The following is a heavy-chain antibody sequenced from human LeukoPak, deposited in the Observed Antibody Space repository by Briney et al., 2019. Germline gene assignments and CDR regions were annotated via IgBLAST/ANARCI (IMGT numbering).Heavy chain of an antibody. D-gene: IGHD3-3*01. CDR3: ARDNTYYDFWSGYYILYYFDY. Sequence: ASVKVSCKASGYTFTGYYMHWLRQAPGQGLEWKGWINPNSGGTNYAQKFQGRVTMTRDTSISTAYMELSRLRSDDTAVYYCARDNTYYDFWSGYYILYYFDYWGQGTLVTVSS. CDR2: INPNSGGT. J-gene: IGHJ4*02. CDR1: GYTFTGYY. V-gene: IGHV1-2*02.